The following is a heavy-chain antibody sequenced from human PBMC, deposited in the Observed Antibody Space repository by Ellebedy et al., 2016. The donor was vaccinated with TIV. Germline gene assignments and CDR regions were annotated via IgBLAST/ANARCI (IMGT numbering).Heavy chain of an antibody. CDR1: GFTSRNYW. D-gene: IGHD4-11*01. CDR3: ARDKGAVTTTLHFDY. CDR2: IWYDGNNK. Sequence: GESLKISCAASGFTSRNYWMNWVRQAPGKGLEWVALIWYDGNNKYYADSVKGRFTISRDNSKNTLYLQINSLRAEDTAVYHCARDKGAVTTTLHFDYWGQGTLVTVSS. V-gene: IGHV3-33*08. J-gene: IGHJ4*02.